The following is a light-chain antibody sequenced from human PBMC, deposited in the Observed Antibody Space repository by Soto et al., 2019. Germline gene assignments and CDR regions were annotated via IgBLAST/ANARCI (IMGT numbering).Light chain of an antibody. Sequence: EIVMTQSPATLSVSPGGRATLSCRASQSVSSYLAWYQQRPGQPPRLLIYGASTMATGIPARFSGSGSGTEFSLTIRSLQSEDFAVYYCQQYNTWPPKYTFGQGTKLEIK. CDR3: QQYNTWPPKYT. CDR2: GAS. J-gene: IGKJ2*01. CDR1: QSVSSY. V-gene: IGKV3-15*01.